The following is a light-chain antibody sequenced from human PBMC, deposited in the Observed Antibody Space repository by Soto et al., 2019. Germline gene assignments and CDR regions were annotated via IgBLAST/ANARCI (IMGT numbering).Light chain of an antibody. CDR3: QQYHTSAWT. J-gene: IGKJ1*01. CDR2: GAS. Sequence: EIVLTQSPGTLSLSPGERATLSCGASQSVSNNYLAWYQQKPGQAPRLLIYGASSRATGIPDRFSGSGSGTDFTLTITRLEPEDFAVYYCQQYHTSAWTFGQGTKVDIK. V-gene: IGKV3-20*01. CDR1: QSVSNNY.